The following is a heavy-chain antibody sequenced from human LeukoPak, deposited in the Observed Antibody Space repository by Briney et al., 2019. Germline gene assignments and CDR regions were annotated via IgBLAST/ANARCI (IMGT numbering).Heavy chain of an antibody. CDR1: GYTFTSYA. V-gene: IGHV1-3*03. Sequence: ASVKVSCKASGYTFTSYAMHWVRQAPGQRLEWMGWINAGNGNTKCSQEFQGRVTITRDTSASTAYMELSSLRSEDMAVYYCARGLNYYYYMDVWGKGTTVTVSS. CDR2: INAGNGNT. J-gene: IGHJ6*03. CDR3: ARGLNYYYYMDV.